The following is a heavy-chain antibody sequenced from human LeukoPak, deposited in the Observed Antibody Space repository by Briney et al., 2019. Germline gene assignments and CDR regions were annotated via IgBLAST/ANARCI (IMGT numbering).Heavy chain of an antibody. J-gene: IGHJ6*04. D-gene: IGHD6-19*01. CDR2: ISSSSRSI. V-gene: IGHV3-11*04. CDR3: AREGSGWPDNYGMDV. Sequence: NPGGSLRLSCAASGFSISDYYISWVRQAPGKGLEWISYISSSSRSIYYADSVKGRFTISRDNAKNSLYLQMNSLRAEDTAVYYCAREGSGWPDNYGMDVWGKGTTVTVSS. CDR1: GFSISDYY.